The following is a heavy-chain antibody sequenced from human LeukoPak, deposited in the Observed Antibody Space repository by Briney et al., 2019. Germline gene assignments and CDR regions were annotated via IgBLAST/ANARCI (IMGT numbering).Heavy chain of an antibody. J-gene: IGHJ4*02. D-gene: IGHD6-13*01. CDR1: GFTFSNYW. Sequence: GGSLSLSCAASGFTFSNYWMSWVRQAPGEGLEWVANIKEDGSEKYYVDSVKGRFTISRDNARNSLYLQMNNLRAEDTAVYYCASGRQLGYWGQGTLVTVSS. CDR3: ASGRQLGY. CDR2: IKEDGSEK. V-gene: IGHV3-7*01.